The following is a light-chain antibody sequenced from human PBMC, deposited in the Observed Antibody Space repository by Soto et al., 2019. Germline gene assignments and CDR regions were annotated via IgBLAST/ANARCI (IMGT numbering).Light chain of an antibody. J-gene: IGLJ1*01. CDR1: SSSIERNT. V-gene: IGLV1-44*01. CDR2: LNS. CDR3: AAWDDSLNLLYV. Sequence: QCVLTQPPSASWTPGHRVAIACSGDSSSIERNTVSWYQQLPGMAPKLLIYLNSRRPSGVPDRFSGSKSGTSASLAISGLQSEDEDEYYCAAWDDSLNLLYVFGTGTKVTV.